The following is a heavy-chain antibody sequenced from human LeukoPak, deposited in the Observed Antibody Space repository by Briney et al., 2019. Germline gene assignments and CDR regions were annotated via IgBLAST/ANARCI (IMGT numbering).Heavy chain of an antibody. CDR3: ATDSSSWYFDY. CDR2: IIPIFGTA. CDR1: GGTFSSYA. Sequence: ASVKVSCKASGGTFSSYAISWVRQAPGQGLEWMGAIIPIFGTANYAQKFQGRVTITADESTSTAYMELSSLRSEDTAVYYCATDSSSWYFDYWGQGTLVTVSS. J-gene: IGHJ4*02. D-gene: IGHD6-13*01. V-gene: IGHV1-69*13.